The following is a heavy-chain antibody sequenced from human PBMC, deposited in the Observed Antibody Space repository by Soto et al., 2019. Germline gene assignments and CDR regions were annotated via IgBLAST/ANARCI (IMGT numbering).Heavy chain of an antibody. J-gene: IGHJ6*02. V-gene: IGHV4-4*02. CDR2: IYHSGST. CDR3: ARDGVTMVRGGVYYYYGMDV. D-gene: IGHD3-10*01. Sequence: KASETLSLICAASGGSISSSNWWSWVRQPPGKGLEWIGEIYHSGSTNYNPSLKSRVTISVDKSKNQFSLKLSSVTAADTAVYYCARDGVTMVRGGVYYYYGMDVWGHGTTFT. CDR1: GGSISSSNW.